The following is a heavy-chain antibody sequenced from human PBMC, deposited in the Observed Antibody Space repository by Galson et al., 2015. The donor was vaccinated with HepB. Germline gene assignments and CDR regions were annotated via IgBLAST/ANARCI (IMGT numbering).Heavy chain of an antibody. V-gene: IGHV4-4*02. Sequence: LTCAVSGGSISSSNWWSWVRQPPGKGLEWIGEIYHSGNTNYNPSLKSRVTISVDKSKNQFSLNLTSVTAADTAMYYCARNYHYGGCFDSWGQGTLVAVSS. CDR1: GGSISSSNW. J-gene: IGHJ4*02. CDR2: IYHSGNT. D-gene: IGHD4-23*01. CDR3: ARNYHYGGCFDS.